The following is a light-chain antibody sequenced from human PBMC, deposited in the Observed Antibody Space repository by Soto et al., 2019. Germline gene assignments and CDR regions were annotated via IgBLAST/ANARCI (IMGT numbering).Light chain of an antibody. CDR1: QSVSSK. V-gene: IGKV3-15*01. Sequence: DRVLTQSPGTLSVSPGERATLSCRASQSVSSKLAWYQQKPGQAPRLLFYGASTGATGIPARFSGSGSETEFTLSISSLQSEDYAVYYCQQYNTWPGTFGQGTKVDIK. CDR3: QQYNTWPGT. J-gene: IGKJ1*01. CDR2: GAS.